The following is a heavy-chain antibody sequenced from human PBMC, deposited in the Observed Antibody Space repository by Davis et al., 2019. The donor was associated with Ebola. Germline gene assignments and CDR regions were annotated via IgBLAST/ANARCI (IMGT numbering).Heavy chain of an antibody. J-gene: IGHJ5*02. Sequence: SETLSLTCTVSGGSISSSNYYWGWIRQPPGKGLEWIGTIYYSGSTYSNASLKGRVTISVDTSKNQFSLKLSSVTAADTAVYYCARPGTYSSGWYGWFDPWGQGTLVTVSS. CDR3: ARPGTYSSGWYGWFDP. CDR1: GGSISSSNYY. CDR2: IYYSGST. D-gene: IGHD6-19*01. V-gene: IGHV4-39*07.